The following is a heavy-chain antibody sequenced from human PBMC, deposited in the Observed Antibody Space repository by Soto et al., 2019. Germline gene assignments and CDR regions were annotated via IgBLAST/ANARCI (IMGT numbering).Heavy chain of an antibody. CDR3: ARRGYDFWSGYPFDP. D-gene: IGHD3-3*01. V-gene: IGHV4-39*01. Sequence: SETLSLTCTVSGGSISSSSYYWGWIRQPPGKGLEWIGSIYYSGSTYYNPSLKSRVTISVDTSKNQFSLKLSSVTAADTAVYYWARRGYDFWSGYPFDPWGQGTLVTVSS. CDR1: GGSISSSSYY. CDR2: IYYSGST. J-gene: IGHJ5*02.